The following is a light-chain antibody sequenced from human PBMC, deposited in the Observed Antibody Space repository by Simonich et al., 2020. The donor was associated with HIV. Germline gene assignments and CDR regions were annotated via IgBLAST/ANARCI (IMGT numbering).Light chain of an antibody. V-gene: IGLV2-23*01. CDR3: CSYAGSSVYV. J-gene: IGLJ1*01. CDR1: SSDVGNYNL. Sequence: QSALTQPASVFWSPGQSITISCTGTSSDVGNYNLVSWYQQHPGKTPKLIIYEGDKPPPWGSNRFSGSKSGNTASLTITGRQAEDEDDYYCCSYAGSSVYVFGTGTKVTVL. CDR2: EGD.